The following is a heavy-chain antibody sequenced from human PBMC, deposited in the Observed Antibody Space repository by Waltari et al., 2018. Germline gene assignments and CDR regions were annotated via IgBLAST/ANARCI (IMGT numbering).Heavy chain of an antibody. CDR2: INHSGST. CDR3: ARFSIAARYWYFDL. D-gene: IGHD6-6*01. CDR1: GGSFSGYY. Sequence: QVQLQQWGAGLLKPSETLSLTCAVYGGSFSGYYWSWIRQPPGKGLEWIGEINHSGSTNYTPSLKSRVTISVDTSKNQFSLKLSSVTAADTAVYYCARFSIAARYWYFDLWGRGTLVTVSS. J-gene: IGHJ2*01. V-gene: IGHV4-34*01.